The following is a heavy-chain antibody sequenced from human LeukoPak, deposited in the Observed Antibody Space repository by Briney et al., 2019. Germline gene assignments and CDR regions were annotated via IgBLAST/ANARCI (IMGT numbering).Heavy chain of an antibody. J-gene: IGHJ6*03. Sequence: PSETLSLTCAVYGGSFSGYYWSWIRQPPGKGLEWIGEINHSGSTNYNPSLKSRVTTSVDTSKNQFSLKLSSVTAADTAVYYCARGVGYSYGYRAYYYYYMDVWGKGTTVTVSS. CDR3: ARGVGYSYGYRAYYYYYMDV. V-gene: IGHV4-34*01. CDR1: GGSFSGYY. D-gene: IGHD5-18*01. CDR2: INHSGST.